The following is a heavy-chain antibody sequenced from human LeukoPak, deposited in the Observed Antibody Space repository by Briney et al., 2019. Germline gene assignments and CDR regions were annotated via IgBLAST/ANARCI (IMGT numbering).Heavy chain of an antibody. J-gene: IGHJ4*02. V-gene: IGHV2-70*04. CDR1: GFSLRTSGMR. D-gene: IGHD6-19*01. Sequence: SGPTLVHPTQTLTLTCTFSGFSLRTSGMRVSWIRQPPGKALEWLARIDWDDDKFYSTSLKTRLTISKDTSKNQVVLTMTNMDPVDTATYYCALTIAVAGIVDYWGQGTLVTVSS. CDR3: ALTIAVAGIVDY. CDR2: IDWDDDK.